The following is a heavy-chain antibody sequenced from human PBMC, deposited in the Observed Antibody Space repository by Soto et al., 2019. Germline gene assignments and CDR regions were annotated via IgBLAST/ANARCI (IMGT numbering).Heavy chain of an antibody. CDR2: ISYDGKNK. CDR1: GFTFSSYA. Sequence: QVQLVESGGGVVQPGRSLRLSCAASGFTFSSYAIHWVRQAPGRGLEWVAVISYDGKNKYYADSVRGRFTISRDNSKNTVYMQMNSLRAEDTTVYYCARDSSIGAADYYFDYCGQGTLVTVSS. V-gene: IGHV3-30*04. CDR3: ARDSSIGAADYYFDY. J-gene: IGHJ4*02. D-gene: IGHD6-13*01.